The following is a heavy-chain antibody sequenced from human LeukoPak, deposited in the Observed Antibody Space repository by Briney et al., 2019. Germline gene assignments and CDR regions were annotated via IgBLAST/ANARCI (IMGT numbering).Heavy chain of an antibody. D-gene: IGHD3-3*01. CDR2: IYPGDSDT. V-gene: IGHV5-51*01. CDR3: ARDERQETSLRFLEWAPRRNGRGFDY. Sequence: GESLKISCKGSGYSFTSYWIGWVRQMPGKGLEWMGIIYPGDSDTRYSPSFQGQVTISADKSISTAYLQWSSLKASDTAMYYCARDERQETSLRFLEWAPRRNGRGFDYWGQGTLVTVSS. CDR1: GYSFTSYW. J-gene: IGHJ4*02.